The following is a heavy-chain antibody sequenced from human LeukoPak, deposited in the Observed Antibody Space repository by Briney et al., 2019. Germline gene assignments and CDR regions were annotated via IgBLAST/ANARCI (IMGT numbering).Heavy chain of an antibody. V-gene: IGHV3-21*01. D-gene: IGHD3-3*01. J-gene: IGHJ5*02. CDR2: ISRSGSYI. CDR1: GFPFSDYS. CDR3: ARDRDFGVGNWFDP. Sequence: GGSLRLSCAASGFPFSDYSLNWVRQAPGKGLEWVLSISRSGSYIYYADSVEGRFTISRDDAKKSLYLQMNGLRAEDTAVYYCARDRDFGVGNWFDPWGQGTLVTVSS.